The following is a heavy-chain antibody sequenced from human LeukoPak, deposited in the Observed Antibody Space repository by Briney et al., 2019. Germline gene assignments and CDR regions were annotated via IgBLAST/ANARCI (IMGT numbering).Heavy chain of an antibody. CDR2: IYTSGST. CDR1: GGSFSGYY. CDR3: ARDQDYGDYENWYFDL. J-gene: IGHJ2*01. Sequence: TSETLSLTXAVYGGSFSGYYWSWIRQPPGKGLEWIGRIYTSGSTNYNPSLKSRVTMSVDTSKNQFSLKLSSVTAADTAVYYCARDQDYGDYENWYFDLWGRGTLVTVSS. D-gene: IGHD4-17*01. V-gene: IGHV4-4*07.